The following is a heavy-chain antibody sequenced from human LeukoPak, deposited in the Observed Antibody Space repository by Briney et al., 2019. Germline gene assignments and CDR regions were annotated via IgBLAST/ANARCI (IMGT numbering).Heavy chain of an antibody. J-gene: IGHJ4*02. CDR3: ARHGSWSFDY. D-gene: IGHD6-13*01. CDR1: GFTFSSHA. Sequence: GGALRLSCAASGFTFSSHAMSWVRQAPGKGLEWVPAITSGSGSNVYYTDSLKGRFNISRDNSKSTLYLHMNSLRAEDTAVYYCARHGSWSFDYWGQGTLLTVSA. V-gene: IGHV3-23*01. CDR2: ITSGSGSNV.